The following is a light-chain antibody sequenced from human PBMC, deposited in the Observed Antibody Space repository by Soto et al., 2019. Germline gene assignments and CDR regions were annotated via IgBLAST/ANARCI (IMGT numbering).Light chain of an antibody. CDR3: HQYDRSLPLT. J-gene: IGKJ4*01. CDR2: GAS. Sequence: IVLTQSPGTLSLSPGEGATLSCRASQSVSSNYLAWYQQKPGQTPRLLIYGASNRATGIPDRFSGNASGTSFTLTFSRLKPEDSAVYYCHQYDRSLPLTFGGGTKVEIK. V-gene: IGKV3-20*01. CDR1: QSVSSNY.